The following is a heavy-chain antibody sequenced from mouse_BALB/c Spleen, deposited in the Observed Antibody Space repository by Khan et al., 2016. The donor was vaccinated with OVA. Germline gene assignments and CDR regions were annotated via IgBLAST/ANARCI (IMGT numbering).Heavy chain of an antibody. J-gene: IGHJ2*01. CDR2: IWGGGST. D-gene: IGHD2-14*01. V-gene: IGHV2-6-5*01. CDR3: AKHPCLHPYDFDY. CDR1: GFSLTDYG. Sequence: QVQLKQSGPGLVAPSQSLSITCTVSGFSLTDYGVSWIRQPPGKGLEWLGVIWGGGSTYYNSALKSRLSISKDNSKRQVFLKMNSLQTDDTAMYYGAKHPCLHPYDFDYWGQGTTLTVSS.